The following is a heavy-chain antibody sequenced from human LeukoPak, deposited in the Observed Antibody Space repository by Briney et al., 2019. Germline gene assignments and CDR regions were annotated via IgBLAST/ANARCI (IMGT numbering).Heavy chain of an antibody. J-gene: IGHJ4*02. CDR2: VSGSGDST. CDR1: GFTFSSYA. CDR3: AKSPYIASHIDFDY. Sequence: PGGSLRLSCAASGFTFSSYAMSWVRQAPGKGLEWVSTVSGSGDSTWYADSVKGRFTISRDNSKSTLYLQMNSLRAEYTAVYYCAKSPYIASHIDFDYWGQGTLVTVSS. D-gene: IGHD3-16*01. V-gene: IGHV3-23*01.